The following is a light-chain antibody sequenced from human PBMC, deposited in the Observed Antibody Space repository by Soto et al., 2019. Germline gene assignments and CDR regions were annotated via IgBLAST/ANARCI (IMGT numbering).Light chain of an antibody. V-gene: IGKV1-27*01. CDR3: QKYNSAPRT. CDR2: AAS. CDR1: QGIANY. J-gene: IGKJ1*01. Sequence: DIQMTQSPSSLSASVGDRVTITCRANQGIANYLDWYQQKPGKVPKLLIYAASTLQSGVPSRFSGSGSGTDFTLTISSLQPEDVATYYCQKYNSAPRTFGQGTKVEIK.